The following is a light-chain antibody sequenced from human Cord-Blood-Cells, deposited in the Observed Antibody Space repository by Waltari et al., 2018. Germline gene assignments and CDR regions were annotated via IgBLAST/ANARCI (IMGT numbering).Light chain of an antibody. J-gene: IGKJ2*01. Sequence: DIVMTQSPDSLAVSLGERATINCKSSQSVLYSSNNKNYLACYQPKPGQPPKLLIYWASTRESGVPDRFSGSGSGTDFTLTISSLQAEDVAVYYCQQYYSTPYTFGQGTKLEIK. CDR1: QSVLYSSNNKNY. CDR2: WAS. V-gene: IGKV4-1*01. CDR3: QQYYSTPYT.